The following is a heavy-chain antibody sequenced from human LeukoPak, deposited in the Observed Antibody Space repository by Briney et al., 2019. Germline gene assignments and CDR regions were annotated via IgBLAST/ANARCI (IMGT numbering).Heavy chain of an antibody. J-gene: IGHJ4*02. CDR1: GFTFSSYW. Sequence: GGSLRLSCAASGFTFSSYWMHWVRQAPGKGLVWVSRINSDGSSTSYADSVKGRFTISRDNAKNTLYLQMNSLRAEDTAVYYCASYGYSSSWYYFDYWGQGTLVTVSS. V-gene: IGHV3-74*01. D-gene: IGHD6-13*01. CDR2: INSDGSST. CDR3: ASYGYSSSWYYFDY.